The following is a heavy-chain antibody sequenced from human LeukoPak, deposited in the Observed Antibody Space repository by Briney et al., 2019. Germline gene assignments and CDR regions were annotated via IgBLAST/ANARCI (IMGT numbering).Heavy chain of an antibody. V-gene: IGHV4-39*07. J-gene: IGHJ4*02. CDR1: GGSISSSSYY. Sequence: SETLSLTCTVSGGSISSSSYYWGWIRQPPGKGLEWIGSIYYSGSTYYNPSLKSRVTISVDTSKNQFSLKLSSVTAADTAVYYCARVPTGSGWLYFDYWGQGTLVTVSS. CDR2: IYYSGST. D-gene: IGHD6-19*01. CDR3: ARVPTGSGWLYFDY.